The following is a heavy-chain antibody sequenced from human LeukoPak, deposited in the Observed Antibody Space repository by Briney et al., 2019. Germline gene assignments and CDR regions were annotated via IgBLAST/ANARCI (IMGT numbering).Heavy chain of an antibody. V-gene: IGHV1-46*01. Sequence: ASVKVSCKASGYIFTNHYIHWVRQAPGQGLEWMGIIRPSGGNTGYTQKFQGRVTMTRDVSTSTVYVELRSLRSEDTAVYYCAREPPDSYYFDYWGQGTLVTVSS. CDR2: IRPSGGNT. J-gene: IGHJ4*02. CDR3: AREPPDSYYFDY. CDR1: GYIFTNHY.